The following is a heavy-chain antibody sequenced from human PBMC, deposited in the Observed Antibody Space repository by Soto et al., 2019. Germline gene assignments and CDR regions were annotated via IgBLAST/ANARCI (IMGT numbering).Heavy chain of an antibody. CDR1: GFSLTTSGVG. V-gene: IGHV2-5*02. CDR2: IYWDDEK. J-gene: IGHJ6*02. CDR3: SYTIFRYSVYYSYGMDV. D-gene: IGHD2-15*01. Sequence: QITLKESGPPLVKPTQTLTLTCTFSGFSLTTSGVGVGWIRQPPGKALEWLAVIYWDDEKRYSPSLKSRFTITKATSNTEAVVTITNTDLVDTATYYCSYTIFRYSVYYSYGMDVWGQGTTVTVSS.